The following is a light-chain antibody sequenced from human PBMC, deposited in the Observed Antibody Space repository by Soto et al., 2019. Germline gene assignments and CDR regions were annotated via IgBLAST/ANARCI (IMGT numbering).Light chain of an antibody. CDR2: EIS. CDR3: SSYTSSSTPYVV. CDR1: SSDVGGYKY. J-gene: IGLJ2*01. V-gene: IGLV2-14*01. Sequence: QSALTQPASVSGSPGQSITISCTGVSSDVGGYKYVSWYQQHPGKAPKVMIYEISNRPSGVSNRFSGFKSGNTASLTISGLQAEDAADYYCSSYTSSSTPYVVFGGGTKLTVL.